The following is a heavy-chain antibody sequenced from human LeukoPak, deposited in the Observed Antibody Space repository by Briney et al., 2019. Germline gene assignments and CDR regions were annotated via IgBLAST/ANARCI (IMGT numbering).Heavy chain of an antibody. CDR3: ARDFRRYYDSSGYYYV. D-gene: IGHD3-22*01. CDR1: GFTFSSYS. CDR2: ISSSSSYI. J-gene: IGHJ4*02. Sequence: GGSLRLSCAASGFTFSSYSMNWVRQAPGKGLEWVSSISSSSSYIYYADSVKGRFTISRDNAKNSLYLQMNSLRAEDTALYYCARDFRRYYDSSGYYYVWGQGTLVTVSS. V-gene: IGHV3-21*04.